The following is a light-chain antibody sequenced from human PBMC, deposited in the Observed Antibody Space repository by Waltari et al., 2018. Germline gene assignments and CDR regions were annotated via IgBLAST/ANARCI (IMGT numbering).Light chain of an antibody. Sequence: DIVMTQSPDSLAVSLGERATVNCKSSQSVLYSSNNKNYLAWYHQKAGQPPKLLIAWASTRESGVPDRFSGSGSGTEFTLTISSLQSEDFAVYYCQQYKNWPWTFGLGTKVEIK. CDR2: WAS. J-gene: IGKJ1*01. CDR1: QSVLYSSNNKNY. CDR3: QQYKNWPWT. V-gene: IGKV4-1*01.